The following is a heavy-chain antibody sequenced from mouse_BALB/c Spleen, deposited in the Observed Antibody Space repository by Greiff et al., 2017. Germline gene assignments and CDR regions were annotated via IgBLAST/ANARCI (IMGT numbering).Heavy chain of an antibody. CDR3: ARGYGNDYAMDY. CDR1: GFTFSSYA. J-gene: IGHJ4*01. D-gene: IGHD2-10*02. V-gene: IGHV5-6-5*01. CDR2: ISSGGST. Sequence: EVKLVESGGGLVKPGGSLKLSCAASGFTFSSYAMSWVRQTPEKRLEWVASISSGGSTYYPDSVKGRFTISRDNARNILYLQMSSLRSEDTAMYYCARGYGNDYAMDYWGQGTSVTVSS.